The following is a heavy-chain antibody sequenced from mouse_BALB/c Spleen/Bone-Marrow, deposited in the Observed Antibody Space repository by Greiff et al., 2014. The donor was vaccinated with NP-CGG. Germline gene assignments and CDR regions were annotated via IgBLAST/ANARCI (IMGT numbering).Heavy chain of an antibody. V-gene: IGHV1-7*01. J-gene: IGHJ4*01. Sequence: VQVVESGAELAEPGASVKMSCKASGYTFTSYWMHWVKQRPGQGLEWIGYINPTSGYTEYNQKFKDKATLTADKSSSTAYMQLSSLTSEDSAVYYCATGYYAMDSWGQGSSVTVSS. CDR3: ATGYYAMDS. CDR1: GYTFTSYW. CDR2: INPTSGYT.